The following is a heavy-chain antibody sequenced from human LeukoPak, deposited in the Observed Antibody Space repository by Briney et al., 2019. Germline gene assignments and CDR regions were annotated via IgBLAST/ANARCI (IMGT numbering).Heavy chain of an antibody. CDR1: GYTFTYRY. J-gene: IGHJ4*02. CDR3: ARSALYSTKSDYYFES. V-gene: IGHV1-45*02. CDR2: ITPYNGNR. Sequence: GASVKVSCKASGYTFTYRYLHWVRQAPGQAFEWMGWITPYNGNRNYAKKFQDRVTITRDTSLSTAHMELSSLRSEDTAMYYCARSALYSTKSDYYFESWGQGTLVTVS. D-gene: IGHD2-2*01.